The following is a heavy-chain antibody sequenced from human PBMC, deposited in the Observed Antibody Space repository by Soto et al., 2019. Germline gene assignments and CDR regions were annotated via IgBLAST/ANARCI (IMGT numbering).Heavy chain of an antibody. CDR1: GGTFSTYP. CDR2: ILPMFGTA. Sequence: QMQLVQSGAEVKRPGSSMKVSCTASGGTFSTYPVNWVRQAPGQGLEWLGVILPMFGTANIAQKFQGRVTITADKSTSTVDMELGSLRSEDTAVYYCAREGASIVGATGAFDIWGQGTMVSVSS. D-gene: IGHD1-26*01. J-gene: IGHJ3*02. CDR3: AREGASIVGATGAFDI. V-gene: IGHV1-69*06.